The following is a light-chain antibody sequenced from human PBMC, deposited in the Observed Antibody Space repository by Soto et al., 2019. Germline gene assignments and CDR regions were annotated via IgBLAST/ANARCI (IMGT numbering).Light chain of an antibody. CDR3: GSYTSSSTYV. CDR1: SSDVGGYIY. V-gene: IGLV2-14*03. J-gene: IGLJ1*01. Sequence: QSALTQPASVSGSPGQSIAISCTGTSSDVGGYIYVSWYQQHPGKAPKLMIYDVSSRPSGVSNRFSGSKSGNTASLTISGLQAEGGADYYCGSYTSSSTYVFGAGTKLTVL. CDR2: DVS.